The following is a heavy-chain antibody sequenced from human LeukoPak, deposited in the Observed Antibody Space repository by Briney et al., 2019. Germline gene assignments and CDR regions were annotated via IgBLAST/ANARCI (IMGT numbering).Heavy chain of an antibody. CDR3: ARALPVVPAAMGAFDI. CDR1: GYTFTSHG. D-gene: IGHD2-2*01. J-gene: IGHJ3*02. V-gene: IGHV1-69*13. Sequence: SVKVSCKPSGYTFTSHGITWVRQAPGQGLEWMGGIIPIFGTANYAQKFQGRVTITADESTSTAYMELSSLRSEDTAVYYCARALPVVPAAMGAFDIWGQGTMVTVSS. CDR2: IIPIFGTA.